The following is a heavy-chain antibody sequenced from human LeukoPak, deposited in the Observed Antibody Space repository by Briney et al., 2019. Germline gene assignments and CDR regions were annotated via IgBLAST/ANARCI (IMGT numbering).Heavy chain of an antibody. Sequence: GASVKVSCKASGGTFSSYAISWVRQAPGQGLEWMGGIIPIFGTANYAQKFQGRVTMTRDTSISTAYMELSRLRSDDTAVYYCARKPDYMADWGQGTLVTVSS. CDR2: IIPIFGTA. V-gene: IGHV1-69*05. CDR1: GGTFSSYA. CDR3: ARKPDYMAD. D-gene: IGHD4-11*01. J-gene: IGHJ4*02.